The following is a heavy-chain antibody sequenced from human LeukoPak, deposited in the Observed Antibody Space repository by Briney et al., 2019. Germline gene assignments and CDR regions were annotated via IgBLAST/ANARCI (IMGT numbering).Heavy chain of an antibody. Sequence: PGGSLRLSCAASGFTFSSYGMHWVRQAPGKGLEWVALIWYDGNNKYYADSVKGRFTISRDNSKNTLYLQLNSLRAEDTAVYYCARVNSQEYFDYWGQGTLVTVSS. CDR1: GFTFSSYG. V-gene: IGHV3-33*01. J-gene: IGHJ4*02. CDR3: ARVNSQEYFDY. CDR2: IWYDGNNK.